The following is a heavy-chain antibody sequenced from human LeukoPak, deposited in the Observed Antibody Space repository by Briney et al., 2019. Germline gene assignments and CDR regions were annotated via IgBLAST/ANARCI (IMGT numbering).Heavy chain of an antibody. V-gene: IGHV3-23*01. CDR3: AKDRGPFVTTGMDV. D-gene: IGHD4-17*01. CDR1: GGSSSSYA. J-gene: IGHJ6*04. Sequence: GALRHSSAASGGSSSSYAMSWGRQAPRGKREGGSAISGSGGSTYYADSVKGRFTISRDNSKNTLYLQMNSLRAEDTAVYYCAKDRGPFVTTGMDVWGKGTTVTVSS. CDR2: ISGSGGST.